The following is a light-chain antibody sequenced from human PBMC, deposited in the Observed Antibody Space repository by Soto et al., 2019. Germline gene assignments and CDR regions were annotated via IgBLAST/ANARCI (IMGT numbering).Light chain of an antibody. J-gene: IGKJ3*01. Sequence: EIVLTQSPGTLSLSPGERATLSCRASQSVTSNYLAWHQQKPGQAPRLLIYDASTRATGIPDRFSGSGSGTDFTLTISRLEPEDFAVYSCQQYGSSPFTFGPGTKVDIK. CDR1: QSVTSNY. CDR2: DAS. CDR3: QQYGSSPFT. V-gene: IGKV3-20*01.